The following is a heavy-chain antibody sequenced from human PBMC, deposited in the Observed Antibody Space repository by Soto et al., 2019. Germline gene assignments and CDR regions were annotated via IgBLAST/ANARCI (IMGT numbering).Heavy chain of an antibody. CDR2: IYHSGST. J-gene: IGHJ4*02. D-gene: IGHD7-27*01. CDR1: GGSISSGGYS. Sequence: SETLSLTCAVSGGSISSGGYSWSWIRQPPGKGLEWIGYIYHSGSTYYNPSLKSRVTISVDRSKNQFSLKLSSVTAADTAVYYCAKNWNWGSLVHWGQGTLVTVSS. V-gene: IGHV4-30-2*01. CDR3: AKNWNWGSLVH.